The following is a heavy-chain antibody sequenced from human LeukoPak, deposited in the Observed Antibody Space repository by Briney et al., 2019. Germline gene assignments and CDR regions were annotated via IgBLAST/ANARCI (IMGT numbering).Heavy chain of an antibody. CDR1: GFTFNTYW. D-gene: IGHD2/OR15-2a*01. CDR3: VRQNSLDY. Sequence: GGSLRLSCAASGFTFNTYWMHWVRQAPGKGLVWVSCIDSDGSTTTYADSVKGRFTISRDNAKNTVYLQMNSLRAEDTAVYYCVRQNSLDYWGQGTLVTVSS. V-gene: IGHV3-74*01. CDR2: IDSDGSTT. J-gene: IGHJ4*02.